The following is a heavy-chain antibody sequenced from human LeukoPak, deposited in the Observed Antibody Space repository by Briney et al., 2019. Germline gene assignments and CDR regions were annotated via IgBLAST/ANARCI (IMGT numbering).Heavy chain of an antibody. D-gene: IGHD4-17*01. J-gene: IGHJ5*02. V-gene: IGHV1-2*02. CDR2: IDPNSGGT. Sequence: GASVKVSCKASGYTFTDYYMHWVRQAPGQGLEWMGWIDPNSGGTNYAQKFQGRVTMTRDTSISTAYMELSRLRSDDTAVYYCARLSSHYGDYKVDPWGQGTLVTVSS. CDR1: GYTFTDYY. CDR3: ARLSSHYGDYKVDP.